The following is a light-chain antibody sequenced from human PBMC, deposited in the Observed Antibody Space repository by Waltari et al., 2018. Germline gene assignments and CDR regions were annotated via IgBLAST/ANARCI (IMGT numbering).Light chain of an antibody. CDR3: QSYDSSLNIYV. CDR1: SSNIGTGHD. Sequence: QSVLTQPPSVSGAPGQSVTISSAGGSSNIGTGHDVHWFQQVPGTAPKLLTHDDGSRPSGVPDRFSAFKSGSSASLAITGLRTEDEADYYCQSYDSSLNIYVFGSGTKVTVL. J-gene: IGLJ1*01. CDR2: DDG. V-gene: IGLV1-40*01.